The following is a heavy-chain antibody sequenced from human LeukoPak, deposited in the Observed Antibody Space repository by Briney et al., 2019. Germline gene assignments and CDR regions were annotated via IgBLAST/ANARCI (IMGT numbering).Heavy chain of an antibody. V-gene: IGHV4-59*08. D-gene: IGHD4-17*01. Sequence: SETLSLTCTVSGGSISSYYWSWIRQPPGKGLEWIGYIYYSGSTNYSPSLKSRLTISVDTSKNQFSLKLSSVTAADTAVYYCARGGNYGDYDGYFDYWGQGTLVTVSS. CDR2: IYYSGST. CDR3: ARGGNYGDYDGYFDY. CDR1: GGSISSYY. J-gene: IGHJ4*02.